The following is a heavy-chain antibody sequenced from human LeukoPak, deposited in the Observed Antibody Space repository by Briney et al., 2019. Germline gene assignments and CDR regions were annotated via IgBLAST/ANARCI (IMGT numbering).Heavy chain of an antibody. CDR1: GGSFSGYY. Sequence: PSETLSLTCAVYGGSFSGYYWSWIRQPPGKGLEWIGEINHSGSTNYNPSLKSRVTISVDTSKNQFSLKLSSVTAADTAVYYCARGRLDYVWGSYRPLFDYWGQGTLVTVSS. CDR3: ARGRLDYVWGSYRPLFDY. V-gene: IGHV4-34*01. CDR2: INHSGST. D-gene: IGHD3-16*02. J-gene: IGHJ4*02.